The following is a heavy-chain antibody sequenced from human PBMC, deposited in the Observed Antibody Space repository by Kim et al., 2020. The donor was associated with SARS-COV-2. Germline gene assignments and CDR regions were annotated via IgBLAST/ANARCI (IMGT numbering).Heavy chain of an antibody. J-gene: IGHJ4*01. CDR1: GFTFSVSS. V-gene: IGHV3-21*01. CDR2: IGSDITYI. CDR3: VRLAACGGDCGRQRLYY. D-gene: IGHD2-21*02. Sequence: GGSLRLSCAASGFTFSVSSLNWVRRAPGKGLEWVSSIGSDITYIYYADSVKGRFSISRNNAENSVYLQMHSLRAEDTAVYYCVRLAACGGDCGRQRLYY.